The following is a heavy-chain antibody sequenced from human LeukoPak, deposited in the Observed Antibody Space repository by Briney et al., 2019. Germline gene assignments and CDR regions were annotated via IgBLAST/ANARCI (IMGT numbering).Heavy chain of an antibody. V-gene: IGHV3-30*04. CDR2: ISYDGRNQ. CDR3: AREGGGSLDY. Sequence: GGSLRLSCAASGFTFSAYAMHWVRQAPGKGLEWVAVISYDGRNQLYADAVKGRFTISRDNAKNSLYLQMNSLRAEDTAVYYCAREGGGSLDYWGQGTLVTVSS. CDR1: GFTFSAYA. J-gene: IGHJ4*02. D-gene: IGHD1-26*01.